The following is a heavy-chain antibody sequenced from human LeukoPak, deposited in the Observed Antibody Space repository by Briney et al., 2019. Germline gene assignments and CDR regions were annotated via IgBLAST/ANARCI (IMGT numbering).Heavy chain of an antibody. J-gene: IGHJ4*02. V-gene: IGHV1-8*01. D-gene: IGHD6-13*01. Sequence: GSVMVSCKASGYSFTSHDINWVRQATGQGLEWMGWMNPNSGNTGYAQKFQDRVTMTRNTSISTAYLELSSLGSEDTAMYYCASALKRGSAGTLIDHWGQGTLVTVSS. CDR3: ASALKRGSAGTLIDH. CDR2: MNPNSGNT. CDR1: GYSFTSHD.